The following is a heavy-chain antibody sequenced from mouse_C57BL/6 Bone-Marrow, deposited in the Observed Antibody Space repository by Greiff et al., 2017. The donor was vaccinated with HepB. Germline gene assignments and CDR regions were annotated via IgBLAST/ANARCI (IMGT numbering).Heavy chain of an antibody. V-gene: IGHV1-81*01. CDR3: ARRGYHTWFAY. CDR2: IYPRSGNT. J-gene: IGHJ3*01. Sequence: VQGVESGAELARPGASVKLSCKASGYTFTSYGISWVKQRTGQGLEWIGEIYPRSGNTYYNEKFKGKATLTADKSSSTAYMELRSLTSEDSAVYFCARRGYHTWFAYWGQGTLVTVSA. D-gene: IGHD3-1*01. CDR1: GYTFTSYG.